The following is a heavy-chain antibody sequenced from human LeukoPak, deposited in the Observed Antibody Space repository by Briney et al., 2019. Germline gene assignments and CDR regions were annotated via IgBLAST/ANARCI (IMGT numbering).Heavy chain of an antibody. CDR3: ARDETGTDHAFDI. J-gene: IGHJ3*02. Sequence: VASVKVSCKASGYTFTNYGISWVRQAPGQGLEWMAWINVYNGKTYYAHNFQGRVTVTTDTSTSTAYMELGNLRSDDTAVYYCARDETGTDHAFDIWGQGTMVTVSS. V-gene: IGHV1-18*01. CDR1: GYTFTNYG. CDR2: INVYNGKT. D-gene: IGHD1-1*01.